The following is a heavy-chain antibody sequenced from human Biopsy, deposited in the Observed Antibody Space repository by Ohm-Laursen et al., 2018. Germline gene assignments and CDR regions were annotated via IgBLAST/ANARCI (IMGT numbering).Heavy chain of an antibody. D-gene: IGHD1-7*01. J-gene: IGHJ3*02. CDR3: ARDYGLELGGLEAFDI. CDR1: GGSLSNYY. CDR2: IYTSGSS. V-gene: IGHV4-4*07. Sequence: SETLSLTCSVSGGSLSNYYWRWIRQPAGKGLEWNGRIYTSGSSNKNPSLMSRVTMSVDTYKKQFSLKVYSVTAADTAVYYCARDYGLELGGLEAFDIWGQGTTVTVSS.